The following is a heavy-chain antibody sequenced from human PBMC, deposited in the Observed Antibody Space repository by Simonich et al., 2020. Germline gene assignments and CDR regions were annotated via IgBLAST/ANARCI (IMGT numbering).Heavy chain of an antibody. CDR1: GYTFTSYG. CDR3: ARASRGTWWYYYFDY. D-gene: IGHD2-15*01. V-gene: IGHV1-18*01. Sequence: QVQLVQSGAEVKKPGASVKVSCKASGYTFTSYGISWVRQAPGQVLEWMGRISANNVNTNCAQELKGRYTMTTDTSTSTAYMELRSLRSDDTAVYYCARASRGTWWYYYFDYWGQGTLVTVSS. CDR2: ISANNVNT. J-gene: IGHJ4*02.